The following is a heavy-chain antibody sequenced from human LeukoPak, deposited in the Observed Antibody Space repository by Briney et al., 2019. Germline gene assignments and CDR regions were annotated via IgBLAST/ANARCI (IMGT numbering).Heavy chain of an antibody. CDR3: ARGRIYGSGSYYTYYFDY. J-gene: IGHJ4*02. CDR1: GGSFSGYY. D-gene: IGHD3-10*01. V-gene: IGHV4-34*01. Sequence: SETLSLTCAVYGGSFSGYYWSWIRQPPGKGLEWIGEINHSGSTNYNPSLKSRVTISVDTSKNQFSLKLSSVTAADTAVYYCARGRIYGSGSYYTYYFDYWGQGTLATVSS. CDR2: INHSGST.